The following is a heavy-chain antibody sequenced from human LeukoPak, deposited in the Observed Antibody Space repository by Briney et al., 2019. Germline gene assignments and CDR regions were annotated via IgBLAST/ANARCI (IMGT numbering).Heavy chain of an antibody. Sequence: PGGSLRLSCAASGFIFSDYYMAWMRQAPGKGLEWVSYIDGSSSRTKYADSVKGRFTISRDNAKNSLYLQMNSLRADDTAVYFCAILGDGRIGMGLLGSFDYWGQGTLVIVSP. V-gene: IGHV3-11*03. D-gene: IGHD3-16*01. CDR2: IDGSSSRT. CDR3: AILGDGRIGMGLLGSFDY. CDR1: GFIFSDYY. J-gene: IGHJ4*02.